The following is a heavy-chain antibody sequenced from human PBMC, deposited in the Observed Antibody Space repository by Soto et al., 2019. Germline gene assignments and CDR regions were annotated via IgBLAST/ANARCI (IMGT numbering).Heavy chain of an antibody. CDR3: ARRYYDSSGYYYATFDY. Sequence: QVQLVQSGAEVKKPGSSVKVPCKASGGTFSSYAISWVRQAPGQGLEWMGGIIPIFGTANYAQKFQGGVTITADESTSTAYMELSSLRSEDTAVYYCARRYYDSSGYYYATFDYWGQGTLVTVSS. CDR2: IIPIFGTA. J-gene: IGHJ4*02. D-gene: IGHD3-22*01. CDR1: GGTFSSYA. V-gene: IGHV1-69*12.